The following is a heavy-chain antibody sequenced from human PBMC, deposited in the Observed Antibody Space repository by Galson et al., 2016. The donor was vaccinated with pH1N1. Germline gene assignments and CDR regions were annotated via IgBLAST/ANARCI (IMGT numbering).Heavy chain of an antibody. CDR3: VREYCRGGACFPFFDF. Sequence: SLRLSCAASGFSFSTYWMNWVRQAPGKGLEWVANIKEDGSERFYVDSVRGRFTVSRDNADNVLYLQMNSLRPEDTAVYYCVREYCRGGACFPFFDFRGQGTLVTVSS. V-gene: IGHV3-7*01. CDR1: GFSFSTYW. D-gene: IGHD2-15*01. CDR2: IKEDGSER. J-gene: IGHJ4*02.